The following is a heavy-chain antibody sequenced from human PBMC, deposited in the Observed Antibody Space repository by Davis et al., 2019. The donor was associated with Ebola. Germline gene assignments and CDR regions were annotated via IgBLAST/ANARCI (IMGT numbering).Heavy chain of an antibody. CDR1: GGSFSGYY. CDR3: ARDTIFDI. J-gene: IGHJ3*02. Sequence: MPSETLSLTCAVYGGSFSGYYWSWIRQPPGKGLEWIGEIYHSGSTNYNPSLKSRVTISVDTSKNQFSLKLSSVTAADTAVYYCARDTIFDIWGQGTMVTVSS. D-gene: IGHD2-2*01. V-gene: IGHV4-34*01. CDR2: IYHSGST.